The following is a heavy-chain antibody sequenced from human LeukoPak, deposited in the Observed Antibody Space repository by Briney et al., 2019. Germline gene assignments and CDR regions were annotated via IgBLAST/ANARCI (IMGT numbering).Heavy chain of an antibody. Sequence: GESLKISCKGSGYSFTSYWIGWVRQMPGKGLEWMGITYPGDSDTRYSPSFQGQVTISVDTSISTAYLQWSSLKASDTAIYYCARQNAEVSYFDYWGQGTLVTVSS. J-gene: IGHJ4*02. CDR3: ARQNAEVSYFDY. CDR1: GYSFTSYW. D-gene: IGHD1-1*01. V-gene: IGHV5-51*01. CDR2: TYPGDSDT.